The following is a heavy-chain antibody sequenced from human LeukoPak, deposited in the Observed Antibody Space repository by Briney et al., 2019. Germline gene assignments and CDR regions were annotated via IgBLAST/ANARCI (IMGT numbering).Heavy chain of an antibody. CDR2: ISSSSDTI. CDR3: ARGKPSYYYDSSAYFYNGAFDI. D-gene: IGHD3-22*01. Sequence: GGSLRLSCAASGFTLITYSMNWVRQAPGKGLEWVSYISSSSDTIYYADSVKGRFTISRDNAKNSLYLQMNSLRADDTAVYYCARGKPSYYYDSSAYFYNGAFDIWGQGTMVTVSS. CDR1: GFTLITYS. J-gene: IGHJ3*02. V-gene: IGHV3-48*01.